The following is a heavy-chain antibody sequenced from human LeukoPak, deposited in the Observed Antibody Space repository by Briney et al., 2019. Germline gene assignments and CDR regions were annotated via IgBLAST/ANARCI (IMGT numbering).Heavy chain of an antibody. Sequence: GGSLRLSCAASGFTFSSYGMHWVRQAPGKGLEWVTVISYDGSNKYYADSVKGRFTISRDNSKNTLYLQMNSLRPEDTAVYYCAKDNHAFDIWGQGTMVTVSS. CDR2: ISYDGSNK. V-gene: IGHV3-30*18. CDR3: AKDNHAFDI. J-gene: IGHJ3*02. CDR1: GFTFSSYG.